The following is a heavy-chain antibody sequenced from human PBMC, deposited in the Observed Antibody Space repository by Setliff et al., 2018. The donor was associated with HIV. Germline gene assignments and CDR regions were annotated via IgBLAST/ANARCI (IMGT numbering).Heavy chain of an antibody. CDR1: GGSVNTNSYY. CDR3: ARHTAVNISPDGLGYQYIDV. D-gene: IGHD3-9*01. Sequence: ETLSLTCTVSGGSVNTNSYYWGWIRQPPGKGLEWLGTIYHSWTSRNTFFNPSLKSRVTMSVDMSKNQISLNLRSVTAADTSIYYCARHTAVNISPDGLGYQYIDVWANGTSVTVSS. V-gene: IGHV4-39*01. J-gene: IGHJ6*03. CDR2: IYHSWTSRNT.